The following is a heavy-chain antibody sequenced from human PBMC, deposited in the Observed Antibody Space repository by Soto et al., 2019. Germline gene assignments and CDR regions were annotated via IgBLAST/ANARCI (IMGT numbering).Heavy chain of an antibody. Sequence: SVNVSCKASGGTFSSYAISWVRQAPGQGLEWMGGIIPIFGTANYAQKFQGRVTITADESTSTAYMELSSLRSEDTAVYYCARPDVFIAAREHYYYGMDVWGQGTTVTVSS. J-gene: IGHJ6*02. CDR1: GGTFSSYA. CDR2: IIPIFGTA. CDR3: ARPDVFIAAREHYYYGMDV. D-gene: IGHD6-6*01. V-gene: IGHV1-69*13.